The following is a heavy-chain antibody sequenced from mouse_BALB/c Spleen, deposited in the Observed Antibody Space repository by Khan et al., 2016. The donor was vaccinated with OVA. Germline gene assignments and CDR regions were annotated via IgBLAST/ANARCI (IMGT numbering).Heavy chain of an antibody. CDR1: GYTFTDFT. J-gene: IGHJ3*01. CDR2: ISTYYGDA. D-gene: IGHD1-1*02. CDR3: ERGGVGDRFAY. V-gene: IGHV1S137*01. Sequence: QVQLQQSGAELVRPGVSVKISCKGSGYTFTDFTMHWVKQSHAKSLEWIGVISTYYGDATYNQKFKGKATMTVDKSSSTAYMELARLTSEDSAILYWERGGVGDRFAYWGQGTLVTVAA.